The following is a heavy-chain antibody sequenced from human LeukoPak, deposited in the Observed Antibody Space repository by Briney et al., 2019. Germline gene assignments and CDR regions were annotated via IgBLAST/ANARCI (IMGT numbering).Heavy chain of an antibody. Sequence: PGGSLRLSCAASGFTFSSYSMNWVRQAPGKGLEWVSSISSSSSYIYYADSVKGRFTISRDNAKNSLYLQMNSLRAEDTAVYYCARDGDGMVRGAIDYWGQGTLVTVSS. V-gene: IGHV3-21*01. CDR3: ARDGDGMVRGAIDY. D-gene: IGHD3-10*01. CDR2: ISSSSSYI. J-gene: IGHJ4*02. CDR1: GFTFSSYS.